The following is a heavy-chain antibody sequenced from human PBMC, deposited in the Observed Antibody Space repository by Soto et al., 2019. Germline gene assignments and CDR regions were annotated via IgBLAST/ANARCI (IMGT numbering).Heavy chain of an antibody. CDR1: GASISSGNYY. CDR3: ARGREEAGGPFDY. V-gene: IGHV4-31*03. D-gene: IGHD3-10*01. J-gene: IGHJ4*02. CDR2: IYYTGST. Sequence: QVQLQESGPGLVKPSQTLSLTCSVSGASISSGNYYWSWIRQHPGKGLEWIGYIYYTGSTYYNPFLRSRITLSEDMSKNHFSLRLSSVTAADTAVYYCARGREEAGGPFDYWGQGTLVTVSS.